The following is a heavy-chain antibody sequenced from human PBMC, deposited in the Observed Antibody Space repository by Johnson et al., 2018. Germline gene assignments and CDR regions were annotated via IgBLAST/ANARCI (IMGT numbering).Heavy chain of an antibody. J-gene: IGHJ6*02. D-gene: IGHD3-22*01. Sequence: QVQLVQSGGGVVQPGRSLRLSCAASGFTFSNYGIHWVRQAPGKGLEWVAVISYDGSLQYYADSVKGRFTISRDNSRNTVYLEMKNLRPADAAVYYCAKDVGSFNYSSSSGYYSDGIDVWGQGTTVTVSS. CDR3: AKDVGSFNYSSSSGYYSDGIDV. CDR2: ISYDGSLQ. V-gene: IGHV3-30*18. CDR1: GFTFSNYG.